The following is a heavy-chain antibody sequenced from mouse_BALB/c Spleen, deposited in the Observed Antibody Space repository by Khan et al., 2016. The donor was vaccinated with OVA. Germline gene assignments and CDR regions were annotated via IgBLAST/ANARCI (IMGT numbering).Heavy chain of an antibody. V-gene: IGHV3-2*02. CDR3: AMGRTY. Sequence: EVQLQQSGPGLVKPSQSLSLTCTVTGYSITSDYAWNWIRQFPGNKLEWMGYISYSGRTSYKPSLKSRISVTRDTSKNKFFLQLNSVTSEDTATYYCAMGRTYWGQGTLVTVSA. CDR2: ISYSGRT. D-gene: IGHD4-1*01. J-gene: IGHJ3*01. CDR1: GYSITSDYA.